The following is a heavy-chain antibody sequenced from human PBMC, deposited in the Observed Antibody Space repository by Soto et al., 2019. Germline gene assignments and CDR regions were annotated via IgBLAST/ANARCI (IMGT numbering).Heavy chain of an antibody. CDR1: GYTFTSCD. CDR3: ARRVAYLSNDAFDI. J-gene: IGHJ3*02. CDR2: INPSGGST. Sequence: ASVEVSWKASGYTFTSCDMHWVLEAPGEGLEWMGIINPSGGSTSYAQKFQGRVTLTRDTSTSTVYMELSSLRYEHTAVYYCARRVAYLSNDAFDIWGQGTMVTVSS. D-gene: IGHD2-8*02. V-gene: IGHV1-46*01.